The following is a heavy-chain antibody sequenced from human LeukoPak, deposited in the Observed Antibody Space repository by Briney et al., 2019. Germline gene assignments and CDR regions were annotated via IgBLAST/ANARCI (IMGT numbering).Heavy chain of an antibody. CDR3: VRSPACSSGTCYPNWFDP. CDR2: TYPGDSNT. J-gene: IGHJ5*02. CDR1: GYIFTNNW. V-gene: IGHV5-51*01. D-gene: IGHD2-15*01. Sequence: GESLKISCQGSGYIFTNNWIGWVRQMPGKGLEWMGITYPGDSNTRYSPSFQGQVTISADKSISSAYLQWSSLKASDTAMYYCVRSPACSSGTCYPNWFDPWGQGTLVTVSS.